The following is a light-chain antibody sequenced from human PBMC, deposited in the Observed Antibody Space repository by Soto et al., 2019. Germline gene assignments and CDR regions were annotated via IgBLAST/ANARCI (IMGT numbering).Light chain of an antibody. CDR1: KVMSSY. J-gene: IGKJ1*01. Sequence: IQMTQPPSTLSGSVGDRVFITWRRRKVMSSYLAWYQQKPGKGPKVLIYGASNWQSGIPARFSGSGSGTDFSLTISSLQPEDFANYFCQQSYSRPPTFGQGTKVDIK. CDR2: GAS. V-gene: IGKV1-39*01. CDR3: QQSYSRPPT.